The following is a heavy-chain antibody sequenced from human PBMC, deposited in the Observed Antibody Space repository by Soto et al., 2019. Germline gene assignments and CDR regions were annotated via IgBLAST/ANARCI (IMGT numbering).Heavy chain of an antibody. J-gene: IGHJ4*02. CDR1: GGTFRNYP. CDR2: IFPLTDIP. Sequence: QVQLVQSGTEVKKPGSSVKVSCKASGGTFRNYPINWVRQAPGQGLEWMGSIFPLTDIPDYAQNFQARLTISADKSTSTDYMELSSLTSDDTAMYFCARGPLVVLNYFDSLGQGTLVTVSS. V-gene: IGHV1-69*02. CDR3: ARGPLVVLNYFDS.